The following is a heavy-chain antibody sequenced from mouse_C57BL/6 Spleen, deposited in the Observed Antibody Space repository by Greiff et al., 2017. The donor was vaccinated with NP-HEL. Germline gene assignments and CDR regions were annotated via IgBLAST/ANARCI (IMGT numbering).Heavy chain of an antibody. CDR3: ARPTNNSPFAY. J-gene: IGHJ3*01. Sequence: QVQLQQSGAELVKPGALVKISCKASGYAFSSYWMNWVKQRPGKGLEWIGQIYPGDGDTNYNGKFKGKATLTADKSSSTAYMQLSSLTSEDSAVYFCARPTNNSPFAYWGQGTLVTVSA. D-gene: IGHD1-3*01. CDR1: GYAFSSYW. CDR2: IYPGDGDT. V-gene: IGHV1-80*01.